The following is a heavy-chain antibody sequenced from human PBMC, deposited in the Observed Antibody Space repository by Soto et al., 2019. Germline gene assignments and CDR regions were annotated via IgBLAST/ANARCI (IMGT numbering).Heavy chain of an antibody. CDR2: ISAYNGNT. Sequence: QVQLVQSGAEVKKPGASVKVSCKASGYTFTSYGISWVRQAPGQGLEWMGWISAYNGNTNYAQKLQGRVHMTTDPSTSTAYSELRSLRSDDTAVYYCARGSIVATFESFQPWGQGTLVTGSS. V-gene: IGHV1-18*01. D-gene: IGHD5-12*01. CDR1: GYTFTSYG. CDR3: ARGSIVATFESFQP. J-gene: IGHJ1*01.